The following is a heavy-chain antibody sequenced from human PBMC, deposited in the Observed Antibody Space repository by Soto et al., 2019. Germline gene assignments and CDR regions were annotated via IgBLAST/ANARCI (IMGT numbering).Heavy chain of an antibody. V-gene: IGHV3-23*01. CDR2: ISVSGANT. CDR1: GFKFSSYA. CDR3: GKASTHPLDGVDV. Sequence: EVQLLESGGGLVHPGGSLRLSCVASGFKFSSYALTWVRQAPGKGLEWVSVISVSGANTYYADSVKGRFTISRDNSKNTLYLQMNSLRAEDTAIYYCGKASTHPLDGVDVWGQGTTVTVSS. J-gene: IGHJ6*02.